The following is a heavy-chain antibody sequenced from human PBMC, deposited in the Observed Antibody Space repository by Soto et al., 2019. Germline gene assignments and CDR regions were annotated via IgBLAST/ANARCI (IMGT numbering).Heavy chain of an antibody. CDR2: IRSNADGGKV. D-gene: IGHD3-10*01. V-gene: IGHV3-15*01. Sequence: DVQLVESGGGLVNPGGSLRFSCRTSGFTFSKAWMRWVRQAPGKGLEWVGRIRSNADGGKVEYAAPVKGRFFISRDDSTNTVDLQMNSLVTEDTGVYYCTAAGVRGVVMSGMDVWGQGTAVTVSS. J-gene: IGHJ6*02. CDR1: GFTFSKAW. CDR3: TAAGVRGVVMSGMDV.